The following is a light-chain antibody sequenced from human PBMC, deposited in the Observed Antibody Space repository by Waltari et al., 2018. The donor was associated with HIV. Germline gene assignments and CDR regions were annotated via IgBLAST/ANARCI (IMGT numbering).Light chain of an antibody. CDR2: EDN. Sequence: QSVLTQPPSVSAAPGQNVTISCSGSSSNIGAYYVAWYHQVPGTAPKLLIYEDNKRPSGTPDRFSASKSGTSATLGITGLQTGDEADYYCGTWDNSLSGSVFGTGTKVTVL. J-gene: IGLJ1*01. CDR3: GTWDNSLSGSV. V-gene: IGLV1-51*02. CDR1: SSNIGAYY.